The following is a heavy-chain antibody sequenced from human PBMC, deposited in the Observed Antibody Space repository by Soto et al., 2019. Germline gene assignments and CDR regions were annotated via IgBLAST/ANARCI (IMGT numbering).Heavy chain of an antibody. V-gene: IGHV2-5*02. CDR1: GFSLSTSGVG. CDR2: IYWDDDK. CDR3: AHRRYDPLTGWNSGYFDY. D-gene: IGHD3-9*01. J-gene: IGHJ4*02. Sequence: SGPTLVNPTQTLTLTCTFSGFSLSTSGVGVGWIRQSPGKALEWLIFIYWDDDKLYSPSLRSRLTITKDTSKNQVVLTMTNMDPVDTATYYCAHRRYDPLTGWNSGYFDYWGQGTLVTV.